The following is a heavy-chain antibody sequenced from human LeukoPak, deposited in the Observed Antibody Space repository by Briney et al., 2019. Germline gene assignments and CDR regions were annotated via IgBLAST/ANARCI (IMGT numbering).Heavy chain of an antibody. V-gene: IGHV4-59*12. D-gene: IGHD3-22*01. Sequence: SETLSLTCTVSGGSISSYYWSWIRQPPGKGLEWIGYIYYSGSTNYNPSLKSRVTISVDRSKNQFSLKLSSVTAADTAVYYCARVYGYYDSSGYQYFDYWGQGTLVTVSS. J-gene: IGHJ4*02. CDR2: IYYSGST. CDR1: GGSISSYY. CDR3: ARVYGYYDSSGYQYFDY.